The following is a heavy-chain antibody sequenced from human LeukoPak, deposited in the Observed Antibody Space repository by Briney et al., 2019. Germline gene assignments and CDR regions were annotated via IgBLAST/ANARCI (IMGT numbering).Heavy chain of an antibody. V-gene: IGHV3-64*01. J-gene: IGHJ4*02. Sequence: GGSLRLSCAASGFTFSSYAMHWVRQAPGKGLEYVSANANSVKGRFTISRDKSKNTLFLQMGSLRAEDMAVHYCARDQEMGTDEHYFDYWGQGTLVTVSS. D-gene: IGHD5-24*01. CDR3: ARDQEMGTDEHYFDY. CDR1: GFTFSSYA.